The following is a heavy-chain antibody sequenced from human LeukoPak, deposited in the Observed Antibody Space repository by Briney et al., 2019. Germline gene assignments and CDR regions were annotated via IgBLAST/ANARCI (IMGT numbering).Heavy chain of an antibody. CDR1: GFTFSSYW. V-gene: IGHV3-7*03. Sequence: GGSLGLSCAASGFTFSSYWMSWVRQAPGKGLEWVANIKQDGSEKYYVDSVKGRFTISRDNAKNSLYLQMNSLRAEDTAVYYCARDIFTYSSGWYYFDYWGQGTLVTVSS. D-gene: IGHD6-19*01. J-gene: IGHJ4*02. CDR3: ARDIFTYSSGWYYFDY. CDR2: IKQDGSEK.